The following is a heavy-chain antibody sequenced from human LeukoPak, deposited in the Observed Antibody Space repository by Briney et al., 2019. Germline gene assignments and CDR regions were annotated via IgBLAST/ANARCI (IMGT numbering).Heavy chain of an antibody. CDR1: GFTFSSYA. CDR2: ISGSGGST. J-gene: IGHJ4*02. V-gene: IGHV3-23*01. D-gene: IGHD5-12*01. Sequence: GGSPRLSCAASGFTFSSYAMSWVRQAPGKGLEWVSAISGSGGSTYYADSVKGRFTISRDNSKNTLYLQMNSLRAEDTAVYYCAKVQSSGYDYEPYYFDYWGQGTLVTVSS. CDR3: AKVQSSGYDYEPYYFDY.